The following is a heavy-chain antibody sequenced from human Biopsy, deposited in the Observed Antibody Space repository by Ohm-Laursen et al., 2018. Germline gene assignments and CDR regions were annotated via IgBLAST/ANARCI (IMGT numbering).Heavy chain of an antibody. CDR2: ISPSGSDV. CDR1: GFDFSDYH. J-gene: IGHJ6*02. Sequence: SLRLSCSASGFDFSDYHMAWIRQTPGKGLEWVSNISPSGSDVKSADFVRGRFSLSRDNAKKSLYLQMSSLRAEDTAIYYCARNLRLAITMNSGETTHSLHFAMDVWGQGASVIVSS. D-gene: IGHD3/OR15-3a*01. V-gene: IGHV3-11*01. CDR3: ARNLRLAITMNSGETTHSLHFAMDV.